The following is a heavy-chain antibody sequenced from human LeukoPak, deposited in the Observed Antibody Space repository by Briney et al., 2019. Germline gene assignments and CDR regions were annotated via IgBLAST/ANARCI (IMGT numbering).Heavy chain of an antibody. D-gene: IGHD2-15*01. J-gene: IGHJ6*02. Sequence: PGGSLRLSCAASGFTFSSYSMNWVRQAPGKGLEWVSYISSSSSTIYYADSVKGRFTISRDNAKNSLYLQMNSLRAEDTAVYYCARVGGYCSGGSCTLGGMDVWGQGTTVTVSS. CDR3: ARVGGYCSGGSCTLGGMDV. CDR1: GFTFSSYS. V-gene: IGHV3-48*04. CDR2: ISSSSSTI.